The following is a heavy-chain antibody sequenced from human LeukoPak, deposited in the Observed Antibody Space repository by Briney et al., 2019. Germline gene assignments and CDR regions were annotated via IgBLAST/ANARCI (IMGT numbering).Heavy chain of an antibody. J-gene: IGHJ5*02. Sequence: NSSETLSLTCTVSGGSISSYYWSWIRQPPGKGLEWIGYIYYSGSTNYNPSLKSRVTVSVDTSKNQFSLKLSSVTAADTAVYYCARDCEEITMVREGGWFDPWGQGTLVTVSS. D-gene: IGHD3-10*01. CDR2: IYYSGST. V-gene: IGHV4-59*12. CDR3: ARDCEEITMVREGGWFDP. CDR1: GGSISSYY.